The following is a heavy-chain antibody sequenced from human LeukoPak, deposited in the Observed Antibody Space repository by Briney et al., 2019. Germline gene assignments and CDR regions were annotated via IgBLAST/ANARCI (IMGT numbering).Heavy chain of an antibody. J-gene: IGHJ5*02. V-gene: IGHV4-39*01. Sequence: SETLSLTCTVSGGSISSSSYYWGCIRQPPGKGLEWIGRMYYSGRTYYNPSLKSRVTISLDTSKNQFSLQLNSLTAADTAVYYCARQSLVYDFWSGYHLSCFDPWGQGTLVTVSS. D-gene: IGHD3-3*01. CDR1: GGSISSSSYY. CDR3: ARQSLVYDFWSGYHLSCFDP. CDR2: MYYSGRT.